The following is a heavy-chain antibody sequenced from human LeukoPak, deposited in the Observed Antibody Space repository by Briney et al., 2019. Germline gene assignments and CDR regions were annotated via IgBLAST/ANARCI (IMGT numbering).Heavy chain of an antibody. CDR1: GMKFSDAW. J-gene: IGHJ3*02. D-gene: IGHD5-18*01. V-gene: IGHV3-15*01. CDR3: TWIRKALGGFDT. CDR2: IKSYGSGGTT. Sequence: GGSLRPSCAASGMKFSDAWMSWVRQAPGKGPEWVGRIKSYGSGGTTDYGAPVKGRFTISRDDSKNMVYLQMNSLETEDTAVYYCTWIRKALGGFDTWGQGTMVTVSS.